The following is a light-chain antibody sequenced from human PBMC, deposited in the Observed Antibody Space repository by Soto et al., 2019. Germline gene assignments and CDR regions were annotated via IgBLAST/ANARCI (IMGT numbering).Light chain of an antibody. J-gene: IGKJ3*01. CDR2: DAS. CDR3: QQRSNWPIT. V-gene: IGKV3-11*01. Sequence: EIVLTQSPAILSLSPGERATLSCRASKSVSSYLAWYQQKPGQAPRLLIYDASNRATAIPARFSGSGSVTAVTLTISSLAPEDFAVYYCQQRSNWPITCGPGTKVEIK. CDR1: KSVSSY.